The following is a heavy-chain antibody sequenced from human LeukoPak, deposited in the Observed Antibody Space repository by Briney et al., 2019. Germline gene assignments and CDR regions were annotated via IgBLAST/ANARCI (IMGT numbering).Heavy chain of an antibody. J-gene: IGHJ4*02. CDR2: FSSSGDIT. CDR1: GFTFSTYD. D-gene: IGHD3-10*01. CDR3: ARLLGKFRFGELIHRLPNAFDY. V-gene: IGHV3-23*01. Sequence: GGSLRLSCAASGFTFSTYDISWVRQAPGQGLEWVSTFSSSGDITYYADSVKGRFTISRDNSKNTVDLQMNSLRAEDTAVYYCARLLGKFRFGELIHRLPNAFDYWGQGTLVTVSS.